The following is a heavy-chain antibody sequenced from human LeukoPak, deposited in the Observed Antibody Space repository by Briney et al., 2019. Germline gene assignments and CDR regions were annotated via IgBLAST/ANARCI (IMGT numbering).Heavy chain of an antibody. V-gene: IGHV4-39*01. CDR2: IYDSGDT. Sequence: SETLSLTCTVSGGSISSSTYYWDWIRQPPGQGLEWIGNIYDSGDTYYTPSLKSRVTMFMDTSKNQFSLKLSSVTAADTAVYYCARHGRPGYGGYENAFDIWGQGTMVTVSS. CDR1: GGSISSSTYY. CDR3: ARHGRPGYGGYENAFDI. J-gene: IGHJ3*02. D-gene: IGHD5-12*01.